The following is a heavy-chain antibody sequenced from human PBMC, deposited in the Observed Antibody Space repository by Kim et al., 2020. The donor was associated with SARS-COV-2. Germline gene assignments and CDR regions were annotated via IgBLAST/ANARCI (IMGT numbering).Heavy chain of an antibody. Sequence: GGSLRLSCAASGFTFSSYGMHWVRQAPGKGLEWVAAIRYSGSNTYYADSVKGRFTISRDNSKNTLYLQMNSLRAEDTAVYYCAKVMVVDIVVVPAAMQGGGLDYWGQGTLVTVS. V-gene: IGHV3-23*01. CDR1: GFTFSSYG. CDR3: AKVMVVDIVVVPAAMQGGGLDY. D-gene: IGHD2-2*01. J-gene: IGHJ4*02. CDR2: IRYSGSNT.